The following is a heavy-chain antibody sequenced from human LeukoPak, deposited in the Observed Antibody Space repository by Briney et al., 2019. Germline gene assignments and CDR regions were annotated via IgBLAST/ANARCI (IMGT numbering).Heavy chain of an antibody. CDR1: GFTFSSYS. CDR2: IDSSGAVT. CDR3: AKDGITTYTKNFDY. Sequence: GGSLRLSCAASGFTFSSYSLSWVRQPPGKGLEWVSVIDSSGAVTHYADSVKGRFTISRDHSKNMLYLQMNSLRAEDTAVYYCAKDGITTYTKNFDYWGQGTLVTVSS. J-gene: IGHJ4*02. D-gene: IGHD3-16*01. V-gene: IGHV3-23*01.